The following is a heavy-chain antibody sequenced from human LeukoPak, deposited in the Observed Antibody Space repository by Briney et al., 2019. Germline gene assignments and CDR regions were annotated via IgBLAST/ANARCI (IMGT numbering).Heavy chain of an antibody. CDR2: ISSSCTK. V-gene: IGHV3-48*02. D-gene: IGHD6-13*01. CDR1: GFTVNSYN. Sequence: PLWSLRLSCSPSGFTVNSYNMNWVREAPGKGLEWVSCISSSCTKYYADSVKGRFTTPRDNGKSSLFLKMNSLRDEDTAVYYCARGPSRSSWSRFDPWGEGTLVTVSS. J-gene: IGHJ5*02. CDR3: ARGPSRSSWSRFDP.